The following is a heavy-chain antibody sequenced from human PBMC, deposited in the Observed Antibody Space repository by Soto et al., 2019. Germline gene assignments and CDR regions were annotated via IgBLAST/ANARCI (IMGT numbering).Heavy chain of an antibody. CDR2: SGTAGDT. CDR1: GVTFGNFG. V-gene: IGHV3-13*01. D-gene: IGHD2-15*01. CDR3: ARDPDTPVSMDV. Sequence: GLKRDSCAAAGVTFGNFGGHCISQDKGKGLEWVSGSGTAGDTYYVDSVKGRFTISRDNAENTVYLQMNSLRAEDTAIYYCARDPDTPVSMDVWGIGTTVTVSS. J-gene: IGHJ6*04.